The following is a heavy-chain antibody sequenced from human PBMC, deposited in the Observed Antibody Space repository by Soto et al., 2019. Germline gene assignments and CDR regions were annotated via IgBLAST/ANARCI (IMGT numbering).Heavy chain of an antibody. CDR2: IYYSGST. J-gene: IGHJ4*02. Sequence: SDTLSLTCTVSGGSISSYYWSWIRQPPGKGLEWIGYIYYSGSTNYNPSLKSRVTISVDTSKNQFSLKLSSVTAADTAVYYCARLARLPDYWGQGTLVTVSS. CDR3: ARLARLPDY. CDR1: GGSISSYY. V-gene: IGHV4-59*01. D-gene: IGHD5-12*01.